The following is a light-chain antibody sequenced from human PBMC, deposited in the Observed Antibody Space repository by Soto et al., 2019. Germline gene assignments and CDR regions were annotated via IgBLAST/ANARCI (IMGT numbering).Light chain of an antibody. Sequence: EIVLTQSPATLSLSPGERATLSCRASQSVTDFLAWYQQNPGQAPRLLIYDASNRATGVPARFSGSGSGTDFTLTISSLGPEVSAVYYCQQRSGWPPLTFGGGTKV. V-gene: IGKV3-11*01. CDR1: QSVTDF. CDR3: QQRSGWPPLT. CDR2: DAS. J-gene: IGKJ4*01.